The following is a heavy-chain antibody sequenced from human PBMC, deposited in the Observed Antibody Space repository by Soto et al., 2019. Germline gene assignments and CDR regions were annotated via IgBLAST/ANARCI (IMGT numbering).Heavy chain of an antibody. Sequence: ESGGGLVKPGGSLRLSCLGSGFALGDNWMTWIRQAPGKGLEWVAHISASGDYSIHADSMKGRFTISRDNARNSLWLQMDSLTAQDTAVYFCARSTGWKEVGVYKYGLDVWGQGTTVIVSS. CDR3: ARSTGWKEVGVYKYGLDV. CDR2: ISASGDYS. J-gene: IGHJ6*02. CDR1: GFALGDNW. D-gene: IGHD2-8*01. V-gene: IGHV3-11*03.